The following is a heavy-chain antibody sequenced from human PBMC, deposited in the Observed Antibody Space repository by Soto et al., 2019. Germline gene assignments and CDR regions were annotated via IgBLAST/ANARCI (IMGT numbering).Heavy chain of an antibody. V-gene: IGHV1-69*12. Sequence: QVQLVQSGAEVKKPGSSVKVSCKASGGTFSTYAISWVRQAPGQGLEWMGGIIPIFGTADYAQKFQGRVTITAAESTTTAYMELSSLRSEDTAVYYCARDRPRETYGGNYYYHMDVWGQGTTVTVSS. CDR2: IIPIFGTA. D-gene: IGHD4-17*01. J-gene: IGHJ6*02. CDR1: GGTFSTYA. CDR3: ARDRPRETYGGNYYYHMDV.